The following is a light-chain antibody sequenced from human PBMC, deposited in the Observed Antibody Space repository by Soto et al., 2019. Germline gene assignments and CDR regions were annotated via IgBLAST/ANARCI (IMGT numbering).Light chain of an antibody. J-gene: IGKJ1*01. CDR2: DAF. V-gene: IGKV1-5*01. CDR1: QSLSSR. Sequence: IQMTQSPSTLSTYVGDRVTITCRASQSLSSRLAWYQQIPGKAPKLLIYDAFSLQSRVPSRFSGSGSGTEFSLTISSLQPDDFATYYCQQYNSYPWTFGQGTKV. CDR3: QQYNSYPWT.